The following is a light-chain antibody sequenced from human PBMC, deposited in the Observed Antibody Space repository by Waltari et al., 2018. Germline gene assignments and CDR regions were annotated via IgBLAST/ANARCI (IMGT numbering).Light chain of an antibody. V-gene: IGKV4-1*01. CDR3: QQYYSTPPT. CDR2: WAS. CDR1: QSVLYSSNNKSY. J-gene: IGKJ1*01. Sequence: DIVMTQSPDSLAVSLGERATINCKSSQSVLYSSNNKSYLAWYQPKPGQPPKLLLYWASTRESGVPDRFSGSGSGTDFTLTISSLQAEDVAVYYCQQYYSTPPTFGQGTKVEIK.